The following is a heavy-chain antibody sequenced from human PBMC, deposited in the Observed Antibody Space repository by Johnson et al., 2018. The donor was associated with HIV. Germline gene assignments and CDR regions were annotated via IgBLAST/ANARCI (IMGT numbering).Heavy chain of an antibody. CDR2: IYSSGTT. D-gene: IGHD6-6*01. CDR1: GFTVSSSY. CDR3: ARVYSSSAAQAFDI. J-gene: IGHJ3*02. Sequence: MQLVESGGGLVQPGGSLRLSCVVSGFTVSSSYLTWVRQAPGKGLEWVSLIYSSGTTDYADYVKGRFTISRDNSKNTLYLQMNSLRAEDTAVYYCARVYSSSAAQAFDIWGQGTMVTVSS. V-gene: IGHV3-66*01.